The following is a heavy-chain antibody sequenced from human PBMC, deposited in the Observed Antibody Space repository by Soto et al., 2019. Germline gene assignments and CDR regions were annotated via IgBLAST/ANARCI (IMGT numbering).Heavy chain of an antibody. J-gene: IGHJ3*02. Sequence: QVQLVESGGGVVQPGRSLRLSCAASGFTFSNYAMHWVRQAPGKGLEWVAFVSYDGYDKFYADSVKGRFTISRDNSKNTLYLQMSSLRPDDTAVYYCATEGGGSGGKDAFDIWGQGTMVTVSS. V-gene: IGHV3-30-3*01. CDR3: ATEGGGSGGKDAFDI. CDR2: VSYDGYDK. CDR1: GFTFSNYA. D-gene: IGHD2-15*01.